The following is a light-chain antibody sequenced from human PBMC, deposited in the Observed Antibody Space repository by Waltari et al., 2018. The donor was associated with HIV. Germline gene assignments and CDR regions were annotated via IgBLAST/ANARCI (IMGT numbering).Light chain of an antibody. J-gene: IGLJ3*02. CDR1: SSDVGSSNL. CDR3: CSYAGTNWV. Sequence: QSALTQPASVSGSPGQSITIPCTGTSSDVGSSNLVSWYQQHPGKAPKLMIYEGSKRPSGVSNRFSGSKSGNTASLTISGLQAEDEADYYCCSYAGTNWVFGGGTKLTVL. V-gene: IGLV2-23*01. CDR2: EGS.